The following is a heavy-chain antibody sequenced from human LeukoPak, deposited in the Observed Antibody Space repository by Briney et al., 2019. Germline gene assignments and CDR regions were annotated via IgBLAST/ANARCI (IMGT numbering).Heavy chain of an antibody. V-gene: IGHV1-2*02. Sequence: DSVKVSCKASGYTFTGYYMHWVRQAPGQGLEWMGWINPNSGGTNYAQKFQGRVTMTRDTSIGTAYMELSRLRSDDTAVYYCARELSLGYCSSTSCGSNWFDPWGQGTLVTVSS. J-gene: IGHJ5*02. D-gene: IGHD2-2*01. CDR2: INPNSGGT. CDR3: ARELSLGYCSSTSCGSNWFDP. CDR1: GYTFTGYY.